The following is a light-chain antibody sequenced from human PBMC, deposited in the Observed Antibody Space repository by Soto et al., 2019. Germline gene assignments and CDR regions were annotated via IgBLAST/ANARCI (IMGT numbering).Light chain of an antibody. CDR1: QTISSW. CDR3: QHYNSYSEA. J-gene: IGKJ1*01. Sequence: DLPITQSPSTLPGSLGLRVTIPCRASQTISSWLAWYQQKPGKAPKLLIYKASTLKSGVPSRFSGSGSGTEFTLTISSLQPDDFATYYCQHYNSYSEAFGQGTKVDIK. V-gene: IGKV1-5*03. CDR2: KAS.